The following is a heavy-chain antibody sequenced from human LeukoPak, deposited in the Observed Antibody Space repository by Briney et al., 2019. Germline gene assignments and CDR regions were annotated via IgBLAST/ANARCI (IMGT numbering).Heavy chain of an antibody. V-gene: IGHV3-74*01. J-gene: IGHJ4*02. D-gene: IGHD4-17*01. CDR1: GFTFSNYW. Sequence: GGSLRLSCAASGFTFSNYWMHWVRQAPGKGLMWVSNINTDGSSTNYADSVKGRFTISRDNAKNTLYLQMNSLRAEDTAVYYCAKAAVTTAPFDYWGQGTLVTVSS. CDR3: AKAAVTTAPFDY. CDR2: INTDGSST.